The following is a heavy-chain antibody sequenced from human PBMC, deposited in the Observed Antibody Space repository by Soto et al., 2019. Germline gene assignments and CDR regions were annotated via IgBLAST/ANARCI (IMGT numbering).Heavy chain of an antibody. CDR1: GFTFSSYS. CDR2: ISSSSSYI. Sequence: GGSLRLSCAASGFTFSSYSMNWVRQAPGKGLEWVSSISSSSSYIYYADSVKGRFTISRDNAKNSLYLQMNSLRAEDTAVYYCARDLAPGIAVADPLYGMDVWGQGTTVTVSS. V-gene: IGHV3-21*01. J-gene: IGHJ6*02. D-gene: IGHD6-19*01. CDR3: ARDLAPGIAVADPLYGMDV.